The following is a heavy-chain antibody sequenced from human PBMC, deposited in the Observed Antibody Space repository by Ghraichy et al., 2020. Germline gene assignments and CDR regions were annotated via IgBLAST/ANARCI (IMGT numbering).Heavy chain of an antibody. J-gene: IGHJ4*02. Sequence: ASVKVSCKASGYTFTSYGISWVRQAPGQGLEWMGWISAYNGNTNYAQKLQGRVTMTTDTSTSTAYMELRSLRSDDTAVYYCARDHTVTTYPRFDYWGQGTLVTVSS. V-gene: IGHV1-18*01. CDR3: ARDHTVTTYPRFDY. CDR1: GYTFTSYG. D-gene: IGHD4-11*01. CDR2: ISAYNGNT.